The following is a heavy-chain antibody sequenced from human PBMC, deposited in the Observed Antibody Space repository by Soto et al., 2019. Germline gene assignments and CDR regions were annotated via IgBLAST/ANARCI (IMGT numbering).Heavy chain of an antibody. CDR2: INHSGST. J-gene: IGHJ4*02. D-gene: IGHD3-22*01. CDR3: ARDTVVTNFDY. Sequence: AETLSLTCAVYGGSFSGYYWSWIRQPPGKWLEWIGEINHSGSTNYNPSLKSRVTISVDTSKNQFSLKLSSVTAADTAVYYCARDTVVTNFDYWGQGTLVTVS. V-gene: IGHV4-34*01. CDR1: GGSFSGYY.